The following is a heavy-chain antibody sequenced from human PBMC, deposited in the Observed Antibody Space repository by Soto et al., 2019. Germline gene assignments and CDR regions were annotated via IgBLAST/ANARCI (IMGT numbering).Heavy chain of an antibody. CDR3: ARGHVGGVWFGELLSPAPNY. D-gene: IGHD3-10*01. V-gene: IGHV3-48*01. CDR2: ISSSSSTI. J-gene: IGHJ4*02. Sequence: GGSLRLSCAASGFTFSSYSMNWVRQAPGKGLEWVSYISSSSSTIYYADSVKGRFTISRDNAKNSLYLQMNSLRAEDTAVYYCARGHVGGVWFGELLSPAPNYWGQGTLVTVSS. CDR1: GFTFSSYS.